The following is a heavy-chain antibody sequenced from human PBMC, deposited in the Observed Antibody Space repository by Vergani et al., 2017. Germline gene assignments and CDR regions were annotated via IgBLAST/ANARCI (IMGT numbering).Heavy chain of an antibody. V-gene: IGHV7-4-1*02. D-gene: IGHD3-22*01. CDR2: INTNTGNP. CDR3: ARGYDLYYDSSGYEYFKH. Sequence: QVQLVQSGAEVKKPGSSVKVSCKASGGTFTSYAMNWVRQAPGQGLEWMGWINTNTGNPTYAQGFTGRFVFSLDTSVSTAYLQISSLKAEDTAVYYCARGYDLYYDSSGYEYFKHWGQGTLVTVSS. CDR1: GGTFTSYA. J-gene: IGHJ1*01.